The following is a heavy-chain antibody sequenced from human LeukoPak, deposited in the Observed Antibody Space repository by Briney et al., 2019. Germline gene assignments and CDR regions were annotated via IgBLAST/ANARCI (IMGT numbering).Heavy chain of an antibody. CDR3: ARTSGETDAFDI. Sequence: PSETLSLTCTVSGGSISSSSYYWGWIRQPPGKGLEWIGSIYYSGSTYYNPSLKSRVTISVDTSKNQFSLKLSSVTAADTAVYYCARTSGETDAFDIWGQGTMVTVSS. D-gene: IGHD3-10*01. J-gene: IGHJ3*02. CDR2: IYYSGST. CDR1: GGSISSSSYY. V-gene: IGHV4-39*07.